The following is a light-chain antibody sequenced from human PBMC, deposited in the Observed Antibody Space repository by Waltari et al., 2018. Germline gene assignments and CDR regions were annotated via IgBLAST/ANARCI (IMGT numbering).Light chain of an antibody. CDR3: MQATHWPALT. CDR2: KVS. Sequence: DVVMPPSAPSLPFTLERAASISCRSRRSLVHSDGNTYLNWFHQRPGQSPKRLIYKVSTRHSGVPDRFSGSGSGTDFTLQISRVEPEDVGVYYCMQATHWPALTFGGGTKVEIK. J-gene: IGKJ4*01. V-gene: IGKV2-30*02. CDR1: RSLVHSDGNTY.